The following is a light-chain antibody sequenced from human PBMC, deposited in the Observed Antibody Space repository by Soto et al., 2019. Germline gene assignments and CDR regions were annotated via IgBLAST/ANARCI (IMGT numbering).Light chain of an antibody. Sequence: QSVLTQPPSASGTPGQRVTISCSGSSSNIGSNTVNWYQQLPGTAPKLLIYSNNQRPSGVPDRFPGSKSGTSASLAISGLQSEDEADYYCAAWDDSLNVLYVFGTGTKLTVL. CDR1: SSNIGSNT. CDR3: AAWDDSLNVLYV. V-gene: IGLV1-44*01. CDR2: SNN. J-gene: IGLJ1*01.